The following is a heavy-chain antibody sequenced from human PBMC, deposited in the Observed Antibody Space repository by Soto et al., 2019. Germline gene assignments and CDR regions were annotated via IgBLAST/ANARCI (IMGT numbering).Heavy chain of an antibody. J-gene: IGHJ4*02. CDR3: AKRSSSSTFDY. Sequence: EVQLLESGGGLVQPGESLRLSCAASGFTFSSYDMSWVRQAPGKGLEWVSVISGSDDSTYYADSVKGRFTISRDNSKNPLYLQMNSLRAEDTAVYYCAKRSSSSTFDYWGQGTLVTVSS. V-gene: IGHV3-23*01. CDR1: GFTFSSYD. CDR2: ISGSDDST. D-gene: IGHD6-6*01.